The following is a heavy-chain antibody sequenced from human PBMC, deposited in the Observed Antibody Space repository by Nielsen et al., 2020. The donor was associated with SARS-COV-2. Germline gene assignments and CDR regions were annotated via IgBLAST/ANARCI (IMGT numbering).Heavy chain of an antibody. CDR1: GYTFTGDY. Sequence: ASVKGACKASGYTFTGDYMHWGRQAPGQGLEWMGRINPNSGGTNYAQKFQGRVTMTRDTSISTAYMELSRLRSDDTAVYYCARDSRRWFDPWGQGTLVTVSS. CDR2: INPNSGGT. J-gene: IGHJ5*02. CDR3: ARDSRRWFDP. V-gene: IGHV1-2*06.